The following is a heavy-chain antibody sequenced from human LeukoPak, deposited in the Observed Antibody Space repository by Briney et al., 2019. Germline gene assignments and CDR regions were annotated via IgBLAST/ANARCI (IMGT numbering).Heavy chain of an antibody. CDR3: ARGPYSSSWSGDY. V-gene: IGHV4-61*08. CDR1: GGSISSGGYY. Sequence: SETLSLTCTVSGGSISSGGYYWSWIRQHPGKGLEWIGYIYTSGSTNYNPSLKSRVTMSVDTSKNQFSLKLSSVTAADTAVYYCARGPYSSSWSGDYWGQGTLVTVSS. D-gene: IGHD6-13*01. J-gene: IGHJ4*02. CDR2: IYTSGST.